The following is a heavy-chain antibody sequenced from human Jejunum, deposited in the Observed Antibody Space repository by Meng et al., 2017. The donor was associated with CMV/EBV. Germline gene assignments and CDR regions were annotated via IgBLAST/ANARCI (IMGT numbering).Heavy chain of an antibody. Sequence: QGQLHEAGPGVCKPSMTLSLTCSASGGSIGSGDYYWSWIRQHPGKGLEWIGYIHDTGSTYYNPYLKSRVDISLGTSRNHFSLTLSSVTAEDTAVYFCARGSIFVSFDSWGQGTLVTVSS. V-gene: IGHV4-30-4*08. CDR2: IHDTGST. CDR3: ARGSIFVSFDS. D-gene: IGHD3-3*01. CDR1: GGSIGSGDYY. J-gene: IGHJ4*02.